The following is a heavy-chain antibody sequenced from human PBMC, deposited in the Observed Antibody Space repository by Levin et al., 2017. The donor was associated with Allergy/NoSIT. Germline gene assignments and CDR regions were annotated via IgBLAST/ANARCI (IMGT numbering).Heavy chain of an antibody. V-gene: IGHV3-9*01. Sequence: LSLTCAASGFNFDDYGMHWVRQAPGKGLEWVAGINWNSGTVGYAESVKGRFTISRDDAKNSLYLQMNSLRGDDTALYYCAKANVDTAMAPLGGMDVWGQGTTVTVSS. D-gene: IGHD5-18*01. CDR2: INWNSGTV. CDR3: AKANVDTAMAPLGGMDV. CDR1: GFNFDDYG. J-gene: IGHJ6*02.